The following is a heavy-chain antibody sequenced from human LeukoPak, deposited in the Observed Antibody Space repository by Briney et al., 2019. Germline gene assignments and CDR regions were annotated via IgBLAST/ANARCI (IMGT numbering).Heavy chain of an antibody. D-gene: IGHD4-17*01. CDR1: GFTFSRYA. J-gene: IGHJ4*02. V-gene: IGHV3-21*01. CDR2: ISSDSKSI. Sequence: GGSLRLSCAASGFTFSRYAMSWVRQAPGKGLEWVSSISSDSKSIYYADSVKGRFIISRDNAKNSLFLQMDSLRAEDTALYYCTRGSYGDYGYWGQGTLVTVSS. CDR3: TRGSYGDYGY.